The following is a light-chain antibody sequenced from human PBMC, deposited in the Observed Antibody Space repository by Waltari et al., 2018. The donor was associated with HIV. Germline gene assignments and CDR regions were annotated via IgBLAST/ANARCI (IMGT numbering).Light chain of an antibody. CDR2: EAS. J-gene: IGLJ3*02. Sequence: QSALTQPASVSGSPGQSITISCTGTSDLRHYNSVSWYQHHPGKAPKVIIYEASNRPSGVSSRFAGSISGNTASLTISGLQAEDGADYFCSSYISSASPEFGGGTKVTVL. V-gene: IGLV2-14*01. CDR1: SDLRHYNS. CDR3: SSYISSASPE.